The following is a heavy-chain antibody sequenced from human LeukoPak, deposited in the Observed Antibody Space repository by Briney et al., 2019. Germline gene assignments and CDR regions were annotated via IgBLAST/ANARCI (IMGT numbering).Heavy chain of an antibody. Sequence: GGSLRLSCAASGFTFSSYGMHGVRQAPGKGLEWVAVISYDGSNKYYADSVKGRFTISRDNSKNTLYLQMNSLRAEDTAVYYCAKDSGYSGYDPNFDYWGQGTLVTVSS. CDR1: GFTFSSYG. D-gene: IGHD5-12*01. CDR3: AKDSGYSGYDPNFDY. J-gene: IGHJ4*02. CDR2: ISYDGSNK. V-gene: IGHV3-30*18.